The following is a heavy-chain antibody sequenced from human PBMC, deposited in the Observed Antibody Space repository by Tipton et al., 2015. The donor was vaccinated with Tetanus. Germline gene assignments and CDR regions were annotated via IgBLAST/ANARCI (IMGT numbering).Heavy chain of an antibody. CDR3: AKEALGVLDV. CDR2: ISGSALRP. Sequence: SLRLSCEASGFTFKSYTMNWLRQTPGNGLEWVSAISGSALRPYYADSVKGRFTISRDNSKNTLWLQLNSLRADDTAIYYCAKEALGVLDVWGKGTTVTVSS. V-gene: IGHV3-23*01. CDR1: GFTFKSYT. J-gene: IGHJ6*04.